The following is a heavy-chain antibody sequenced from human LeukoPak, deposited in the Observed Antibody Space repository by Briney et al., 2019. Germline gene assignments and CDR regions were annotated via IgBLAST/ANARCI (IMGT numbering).Heavy chain of an antibody. J-gene: IGHJ4*02. CDR1: GFTFRNYW. V-gene: IGHV3-7*01. Sequence: GGSLRLSCAASGFTFRNYWMSWVRQTPGEALEWVANMKQDGGEIYYLDSLKGRFTITRYDAKNSLYLQMNSRRGDDTAVYYCARDKVTGASYFDYWGQGTLVTVSS. CDR3: ARDKVTGASYFDY. D-gene: IGHD7-27*01. CDR2: MKQDGGEI.